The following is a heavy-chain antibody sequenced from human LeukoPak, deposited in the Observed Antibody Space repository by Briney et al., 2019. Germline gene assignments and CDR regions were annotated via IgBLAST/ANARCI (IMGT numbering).Heavy chain of an antibody. V-gene: IGHV3-30-3*01. D-gene: IGHD5-24*01. CDR1: GFTFSSYA. CDR2: ISYDGSNK. Sequence: GGSLRLSCAASGFTFSSYAMHWVRQAPGKGLEWVAVISYDGSNKYYADSVKGRFTISRDNSKNTLYLQMNSLRAEDTAVYYCARDSEMGAFDYWGQGTLVTVSS. J-gene: IGHJ4*02. CDR3: ARDSEMGAFDY.